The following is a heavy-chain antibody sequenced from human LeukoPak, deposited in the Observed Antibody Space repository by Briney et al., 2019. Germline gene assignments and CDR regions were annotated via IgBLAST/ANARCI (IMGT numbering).Heavy chain of an antibody. CDR2: IWYDGSSK. D-gene: IGHD3-10*01. CDR3: ARERVPSGYGSGSYYLFDY. J-gene: IGHJ4*02. CDR1: GFTFSSYG. Sequence: PGGSLRLSCAASGFTFSSYGMHWVRQAPGKGLEWVAVIWYDGSSKYCADSVKGRFTISGDNSKNTLYLQMNSLRAEDTAVYYCARERVPSGYGSGSYYLFDYWGQGTLVTVSS. V-gene: IGHV3-33*01.